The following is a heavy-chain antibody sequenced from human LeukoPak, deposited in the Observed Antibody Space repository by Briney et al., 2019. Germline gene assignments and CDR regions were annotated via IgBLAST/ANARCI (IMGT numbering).Heavy chain of an antibody. CDR2: INGDGSWT. V-gene: IGHV3-74*01. D-gene: IGHD2-15*01. CDR1: GNYW. Sequence: GGSLRLSCAASGNYWMHWVRQAPGKGLVWVSHINGDGSWTTYADSVKGRFTISKDNAKNTVYLQMNNLRAEDTAVYYCVSFCETYWGRGTLVTVSS. J-gene: IGHJ4*02. CDR3: VSFCETY.